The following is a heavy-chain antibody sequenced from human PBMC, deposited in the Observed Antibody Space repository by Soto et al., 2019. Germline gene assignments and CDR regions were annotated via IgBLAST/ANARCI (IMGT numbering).Heavy chain of an antibody. Sequence: QVQLVQSGAEVKKPGSSVKVSCKASGGTFSKYAFSWVRQAPGQGLEWMGGIIPLFDAADYAQRFQGRVRITADESRTTAYMELSSRRSDDTAIYYCAIAWPRGTMIVIDSDSYGMDVWGQGTTVTVSS. J-gene: IGHJ6*02. D-gene: IGHD3-22*01. V-gene: IGHV1-69*01. CDR3: AIAWPRGTMIVIDSDSYGMDV. CDR2: IIPLFDAA. CDR1: GGTFSKYA.